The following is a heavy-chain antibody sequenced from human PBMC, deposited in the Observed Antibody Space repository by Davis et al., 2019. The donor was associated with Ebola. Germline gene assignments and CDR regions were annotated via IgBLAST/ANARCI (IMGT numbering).Heavy chain of an antibody. CDR3: ARDLTYYYDSSGYGGAYYFDY. Sequence: GGSLRLSCAASGFTFSDYYMSWIRQAPGKGLEWVSYISSSSSYTNYADSVKGRFTISRDNAKNSLYLQMNSLRAEDTAVYYCARDLTYYYDSSGYGGAYYFDYWGQGTLVTVSS. CDR1: GFTFSDYY. D-gene: IGHD3-22*01. J-gene: IGHJ4*02. V-gene: IGHV3-11*06. CDR2: ISSSSSYT.